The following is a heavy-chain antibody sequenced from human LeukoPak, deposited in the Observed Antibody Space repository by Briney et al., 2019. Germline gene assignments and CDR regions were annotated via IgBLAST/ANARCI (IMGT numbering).Heavy chain of an antibody. CDR3: AADTYYDFWSGYSTLDY. V-gene: IGHV1-58*01. D-gene: IGHD3-3*01. CDR2: IVVGSGNT. CDR1: GFTFTSSA. Sequence: GASVKVSCKASGFTFTSSAVQWVRQARGQRLEWIGWIVVGSGNTNYAQKFQERVTITRDMSTNTAYMELSSLRSEDTAVYYCAADTYYDFWSGYSTLDYWGQGTLVTVSS. J-gene: IGHJ4*02.